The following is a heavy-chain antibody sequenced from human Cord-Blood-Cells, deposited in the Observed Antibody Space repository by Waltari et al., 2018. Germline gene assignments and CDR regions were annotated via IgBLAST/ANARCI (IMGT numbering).Heavy chain of an antibody. J-gene: IGHJ4*02. V-gene: IGHV4-59*01. Sequence: QVQLQESGPGLVKPSETLSLTCTVSGGSISSYYWSWIRQPQGKGLEWIGYIYYSGRTNSDPSLKSRVTISVYTPNNHFSLKLSSVTAADTAVYYCARVGYYDYVWGSYDYWGQGTLVTVSS. CDR2: IYYSGRT. CDR3: ARVGYYDYVWGSYDY. CDR1: GGSISSYY. D-gene: IGHD3-16*01.